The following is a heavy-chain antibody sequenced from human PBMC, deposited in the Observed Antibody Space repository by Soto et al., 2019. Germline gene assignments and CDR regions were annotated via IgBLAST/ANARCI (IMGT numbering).Heavy chain of an antibody. Sequence: SVKVSCKASGGTFSSYAISWVRQAPGQGLEWLGGIIPIFGTANYAQKFQGRVTITADESTSTAYMELSSLRSEDTAVYYCARGKTPVKGGFDYWGQGTLVTVSS. CDR2: IIPIFGTA. D-gene: IGHD4-17*01. CDR3: ARGKTPVKGGFDY. J-gene: IGHJ4*02. V-gene: IGHV1-69*13. CDR1: GGTFSSYA.